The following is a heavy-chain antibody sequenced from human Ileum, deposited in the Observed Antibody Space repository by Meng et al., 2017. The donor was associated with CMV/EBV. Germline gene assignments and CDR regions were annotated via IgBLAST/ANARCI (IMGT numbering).Heavy chain of an antibody. V-gene: IGHV1-8*03. Sequence: SGYTFTSYDSNWVRQATGQGLEWMGWMNPNSGNTGYAQKFQGRVTITRNTSISTAYMELSSLRSEDTAVYYCARSQLYCSSTSCEFDYWGQGTLVTVSS. D-gene: IGHD2-2*01. CDR2: MNPNSGNT. CDR3: ARSQLYCSSTSCEFDY. CDR1: GYTFTSYD. J-gene: IGHJ4*02.